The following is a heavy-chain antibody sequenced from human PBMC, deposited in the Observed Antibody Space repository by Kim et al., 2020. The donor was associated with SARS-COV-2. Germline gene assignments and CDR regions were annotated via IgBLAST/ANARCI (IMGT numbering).Heavy chain of an antibody. CDR3: ARSPEDTAMVTPYFDY. V-gene: IGHV4-59*01. CDR2: IYYSGST. D-gene: IGHD5-18*01. CDR1: GGSISSYY. Sequence: SETLSLTCTASGGSISSYYWSWIRQPPGKGLEWIGYIYYSGSTNYNPSLKSRVTISVDTSKNQFSLKLSSVTAADTAVYYCARSPEDTAMVTPYFDYWG. J-gene: IGHJ4*01.